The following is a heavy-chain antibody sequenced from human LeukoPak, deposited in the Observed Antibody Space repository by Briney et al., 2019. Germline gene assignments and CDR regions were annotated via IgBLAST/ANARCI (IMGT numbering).Heavy chain of an antibody. J-gene: IGHJ4*02. V-gene: IGHV3-33*01. D-gene: IGHD3-3*01. CDR1: GFTFSSYG. Sequence: PGGSLRLSCAASGFTFSSYGMHWVRQAPGKGLEWVAVIWYDGSNKYYADSVKGRFTISRDNSKNTLYLQMNSLRAEDTAVYYCARDSRFLEWLYPFDYWGQGTLVTVSS. CDR2: IWYDGSNK. CDR3: ARDSRFLEWLYPFDY.